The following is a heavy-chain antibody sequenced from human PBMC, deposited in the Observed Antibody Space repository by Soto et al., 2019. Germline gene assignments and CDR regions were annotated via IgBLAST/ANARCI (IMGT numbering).Heavy chain of an antibody. CDR3: ARHGKEDSSSTGTPRYYYYYGMDV. CDR2: IYPGDSDT. D-gene: IGHD6-6*01. CDR1: GYSFTSYW. V-gene: IGHV5-51*01. Sequence: GESLKISCKCSGYSFTSYWIGWVRQMPGKGLEWMGIIYPGDSDTRYIPSFQGQVTISADKSISTAYLQWSSLKASDTAMYYCARHGKEDSSSTGTPRYYYYYGMDVWGQGTTVTVSS. J-gene: IGHJ6*02.